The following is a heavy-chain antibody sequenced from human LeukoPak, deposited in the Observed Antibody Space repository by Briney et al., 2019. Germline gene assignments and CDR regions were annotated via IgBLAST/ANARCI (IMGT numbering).Heavy chain of an antibody. V-gene: IGHV1-2*02. CDR2: TNPNSGGT. J-gene: IGHJ6*03. CDR1: GYTFTGYY. D-gene: IGHD3-22*01. CDR3: VRASYYYDSSGTRRTYYYYMDV. Sequence: ASVKVSCKASGYTFTGYYMHWVRQAPGQGLEWMGWTNPNSGGTNYAQKFQGRVTMTRDTSISTAYMELSRLRSDDTAVYYCVRASYYYDSSGTRRTYYYYMDVWGKGTTVTVSS.